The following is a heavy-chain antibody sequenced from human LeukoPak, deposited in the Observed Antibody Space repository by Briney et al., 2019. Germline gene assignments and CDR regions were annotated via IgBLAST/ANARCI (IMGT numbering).Heavy chain of an antibody. CDR1: GGSISSGSYY. CDR3: ASLGYYDY. J-gene: IGHJ4*02. CDR2: IYTSGST. Sequence: SETLSLTCTVSGGSISSGSYYWSWIRQPAGKGLEWIGRIYTSGSTNYNPSLKSRVTISVDTSKNQFSLKLSSVTAADTAVHYCASLGYYDYWGQGTLVTVSS. D-gene: IGHD2/OR15-2a*01. V-gene: IGHV4-61*02.